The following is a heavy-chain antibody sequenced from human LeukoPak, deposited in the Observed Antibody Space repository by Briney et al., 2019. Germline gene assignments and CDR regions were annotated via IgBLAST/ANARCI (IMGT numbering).Heavy chain of an antibody. J-gene: IGHJ4*02. CDR3: ASIYCSSTSCYIDY. V-gene: IGHV4-34*01. CDR1: GGSFSGYY. Sequence: SETLSLTCAVYGGSFSGYYWSWIRQPPGKGLEWIGAINHSGSTNYNPSLKSRVTISVDTSKNQFSLKVSSVTAADTAVYYCASIYCSSTSCYIDYWGQGTLVTVSS. CDR2: INHSGST. D-gene: IGHD2-2*01.